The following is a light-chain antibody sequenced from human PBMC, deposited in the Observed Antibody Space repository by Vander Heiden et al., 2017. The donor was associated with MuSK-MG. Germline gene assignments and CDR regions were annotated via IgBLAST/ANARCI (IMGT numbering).Light chain of an antibody. V-gene: IGLV2-8*01. J-gene: IGLJ2*01. CDR1: SSDVGGYNF. CDR2: EVV. CDR3: SSSADNNNFGV. Sequence: SALAQPPSASGSPGQSVTISCTGTSSDVGGYNFVSWYQKHPGKAPKLIIYEVVERPSGVPDRFSGSKSGNTASLTLSGLQAEDEADYYCSSSADNNNFGVFGGGTKLTVL.